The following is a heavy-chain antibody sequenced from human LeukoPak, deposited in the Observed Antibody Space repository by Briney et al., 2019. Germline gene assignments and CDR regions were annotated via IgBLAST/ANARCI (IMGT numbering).Heavy chain of an antibody. CDR3: AKDQYGGNPQYYFDY. D-gene: IGHD4-23*01. V-gene: IGHV3-23*01. Sequence: TGGSLRLSCAASGFTFSSYGMHWVRQAPGKGLDWVSAISGSGGNTYYADSVKGRFTISRDNSKNTLYLQMNSLRAEDTAVYYCAKDQYGGNPQYYFDYWGQGTLVTVSS. CDR1: GFTFSSYG. J-gene: IGHJ4*02. CDR2: ISGSGGNT.